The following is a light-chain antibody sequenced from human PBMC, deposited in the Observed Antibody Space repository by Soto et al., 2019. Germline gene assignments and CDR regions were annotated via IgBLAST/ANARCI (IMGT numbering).Light chain of an antibody. V-gene: IGLV1-40*01. CDR1: SSNIGAGYD. Sequence: QSVLTQPPSVSGASGQRVTISCTGSSSNIGAGYDVHWYQQLPGTAPKLLIYGNSNRPSGVPDRFSGSKSGTSASLAITGLQAEDEADYYCQSYDSSLSAPVFGTGTKLTVL. CDR3: QSYDSSLSAPV. J-gene: IGLJ1*01. CDR2: GNS.